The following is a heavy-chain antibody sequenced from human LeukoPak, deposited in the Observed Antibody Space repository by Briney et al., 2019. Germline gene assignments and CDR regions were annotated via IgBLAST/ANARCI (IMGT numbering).Heavy chain of an antibody. V-gene: IGHV3-23*01. CDR3: ARDPSRGLYYFDH. Sequence: PGGSLRLSCAASGFTFSTYAMSWVRQAPGKGLEWVSTVSGSGAGTHYADSVKGRFTISRDNSKNTLYLQMNSLRAEDTAIHYCARDPSRGLYYFDHWGQGTLVTVSS. D-gene: IGHD3-10*01. CDR2: VSGSGAGT. CDR1: GFTFSTYA. J-gene: IGHJ4*02.